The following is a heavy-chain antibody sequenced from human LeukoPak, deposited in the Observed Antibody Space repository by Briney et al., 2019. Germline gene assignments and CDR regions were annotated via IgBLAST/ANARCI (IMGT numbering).Heavy chain of an antibody. CDR1: GFTFSSYG. CDR2: IWYDGSNK. Sequence: GGTLRLSCAASGFTFSSYGMHWVRQAPGKGLEWVAVIWYDGSNKYYADSVKGRFTISRDNSKNTLYPQMNSLRAEDTAVYYCARDSRGSPAYWGQGTLVTVSS. V-gene: IGHV3-33*01. CDR3: ARDSRGSPAY. J-gene: IGHJ4*02. D-gene: IGHD3-16*01.